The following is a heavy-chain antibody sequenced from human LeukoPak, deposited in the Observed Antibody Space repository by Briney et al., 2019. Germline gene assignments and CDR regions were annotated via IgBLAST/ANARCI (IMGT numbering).Heavy chain of an antibody. D-gene: IGHD3-22*01. CDR2: VNVNGGST. Sequence: PGGSLRLSCTGSGFTFISCAMSWVRQAPGKGLEWVSAVNVNGGSTYYADSVKGRFTISRDNSKNTLYLQMNSLGAEDTAVYYCAKSPHQNYYQSTGYYWVVDHWGQGSLVTVSS. V-gene: IGHV3-23*01. CDR1: GFTFISCA. J-gene: IGHJ4*02. CDR3: AKSPHQNYYQSTGYYWVVDH.